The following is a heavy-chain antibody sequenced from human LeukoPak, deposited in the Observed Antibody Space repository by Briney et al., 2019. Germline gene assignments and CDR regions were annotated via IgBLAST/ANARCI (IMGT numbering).Heavy chain of an antibody. Sequence: SVKVSCKASGGTFSSYAISWVRQAPGQGLEWMGRIIPILGIANYAQKFQGRVTITADKSTSTAYMELSSLRSDDTAVYYCASSPYDFWSGYPDPYFDYWGQGTLVTVSS. D-gene: IGHD3-3*01. CDR2: IIPILGIA. V-gene: IGHV1-69*04. CDR3: ASSPYDFWSGYPDPYFDY. CDR1: GGTFSSYA. J-gene: IGHJ4*02.